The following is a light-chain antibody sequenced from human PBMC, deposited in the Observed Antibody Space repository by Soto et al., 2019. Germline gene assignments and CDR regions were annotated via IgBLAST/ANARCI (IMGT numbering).Light chain of an antibody. J-gene: IGKJ1*01. CDR2: GAS. CDR3: QQYNNWTRA. V-gene: IGKV3-15*01. CDR1: QSVSSN. Sequence: IGITQAPATLSVSPGERATLSCRASQSVSSNLAWYQQKPGQAPRLLIYGASTRATGIPARFSGNGSGTEFPLTINSMQSEDFAVYDCQQYNNWTRAFSQGTKVEIK.